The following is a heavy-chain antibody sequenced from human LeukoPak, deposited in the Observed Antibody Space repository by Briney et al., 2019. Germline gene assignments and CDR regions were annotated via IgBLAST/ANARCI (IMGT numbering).Heavy chain of an antibody. CDR3: ACLAFSSGWYTDY. CDR2: INHSGST. D-gene: IGHD6-19*01. V-gene: IGHV4-34*01. Sequence: PSETLSLTCAVYGGSFSGYYWSWIRQPPGKGLEWIGEINHSGSTNYNPSLKSRVTISVDTSKNQFSLKLSSVTAADTAVYYCACLAFSSGWYTDYWGQGTLVTVSS. J-gene: IGHJ4*02. CDR1: GGSFSGYY.